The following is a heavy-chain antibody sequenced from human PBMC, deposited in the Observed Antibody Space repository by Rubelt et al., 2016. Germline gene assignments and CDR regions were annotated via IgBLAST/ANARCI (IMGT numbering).Heavy chain of an antibody. J-gene: IGHJ4*02. Sequence: PGSSVKVSCKASGGTFSSYGISWVRQAPGQGLEWMGWINPNSGGTNYAQKFQGRVTMTRDTSISTAYMELSRLRSDDTAVYYCARGSTIVVVIATFDYWGQGTLVTVSS. D-gene: IGHD2-21*01. CDR3: ARGSTIVVVIATFDY. CDR1: GGTFSSYG. V-gene: IGHV1-2*02. CDR2: INPNSGGT.